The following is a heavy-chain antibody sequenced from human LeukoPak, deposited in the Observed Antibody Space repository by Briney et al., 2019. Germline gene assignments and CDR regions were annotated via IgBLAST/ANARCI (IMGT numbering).Heavy chain of an antibody. CDR2: IYYSGST. V-gene: IGHV4-59*01. Sequence: SETLSLTCSVSGGSISDYYWSWIRQPPGKGLEWIGYIYYSGSTHYNPSLKSRVTISVDTSKEQFSLKLTSVTTADTAVYYCARDMGSAAGHDYWGQGTLVTVSS. J-gene: IGHJ4*02. CDR3: ARDMGSAAGHDY. CDR1: GGSISDYY. D-gene: IGHD6-13*01.